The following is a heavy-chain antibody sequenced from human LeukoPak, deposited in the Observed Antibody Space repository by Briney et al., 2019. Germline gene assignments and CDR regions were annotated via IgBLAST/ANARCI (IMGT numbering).Heavy chain of an antibody. CDR3: AREAGEWFDP. CDR2: INHSGST. Sequence: SETLSLTCAVYGGSFSGYYWSWIRQPPGKGLEWIGEINHSGSTNYNPSLKSRVTISVDTSKNQFSLKLSSVTAADTAVYYCAREAGEWFDPWGQGTLVTVSS. D-gene: IGHD3-10*01. V-gene: IGHV4-34*01. J-gene: IGHJ5*02. CDR1: GGSFSGYY.